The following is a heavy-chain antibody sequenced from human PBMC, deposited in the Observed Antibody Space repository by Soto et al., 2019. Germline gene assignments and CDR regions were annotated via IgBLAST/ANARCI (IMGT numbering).Heavy chain of an antibody. CDR2: IYYSGST. CDR3: ARGTILDY. CDR1: GGSISNYY. Sequence: PSETLSLTCTVSGGSISNYYWSWIRQPPGKGLEWIGYIYYSGSTNYNPSLKSRVTMSVDTSKNQFSLKLSTVTAADTAVYYCARGTILDYWGQGTLVTVSS. V-gene: IGHV4-59*01. J-gene: IGHJ4*02.